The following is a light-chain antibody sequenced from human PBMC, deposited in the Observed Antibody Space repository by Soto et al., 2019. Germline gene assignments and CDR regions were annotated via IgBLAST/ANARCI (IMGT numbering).Light chain of an antibody. CDR1: QGISSY. Sequence: AIRMTQSPSSFSASTGDRVTITCRASQGISSYLAWYQQKPGKAPKLLIYAASTLQSGVPSRFSGSGSGTDFTLTISCLQSEDFATYYCQQSFSVPPTFGGGTKVAIK. CDR3: QQSFSVPPT. CDR2: AAS. J-gene: IGKJ4*01. V-gene: IGKV1-8*01.